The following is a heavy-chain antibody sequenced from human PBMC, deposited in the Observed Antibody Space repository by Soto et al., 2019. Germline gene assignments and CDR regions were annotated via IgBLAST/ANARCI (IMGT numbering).Heavy chain of an antibody. J-gene: IGHJ1*01. CDR3: AKCGSDRSRRLLRSFQH. D-gene: IGHD3-16*02. CDR1: GFTFNIYA. Sequence: GGSLRLSCSSSGFTFNIYAMSWVRQAPGEGLEWVSAISGSGGGTYYADSVEGRFTISRDNSNNTLYLQMSSLRAEDTAVYYCAKCGSDRSRRLLRSFQHWGQGTLV. V-gene: IGHV3-23*01. CDR2: ISGSGGGT.